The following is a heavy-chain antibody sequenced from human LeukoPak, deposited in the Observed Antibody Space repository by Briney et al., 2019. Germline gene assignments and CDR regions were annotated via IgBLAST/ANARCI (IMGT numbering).Heavy chain of an antibody. CDR3: ARGSSSGWYSGAD. V-gene: IGHV4-59*01. D-gene: IGHD6-19*01. Sequence: PSETLSLTCTVPGGSISSYYWSWLRQPPGKGLEWIGYISYSGSTNYNPSLKSRVSISIHTSKSQFSLKLSSVTAADTALYYCARGSSSGWYSGADWGQGTLVTVSS. CDR1: GGSISSYY. J-gene: IGHJ4*02. CDR2: ISYSGST.